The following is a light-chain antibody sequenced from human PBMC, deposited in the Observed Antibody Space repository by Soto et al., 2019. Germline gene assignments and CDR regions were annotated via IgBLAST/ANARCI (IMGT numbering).Light chain of an antibody. Sequence: EIVMTQSPAPLSVSPGERATLSCRASQSVSSNLAWYQQKPGQAPRLLIYGASTRATGIPARFSGSGSGTEFTLTISSLQSEDFAVYYCQQYNNLRGMFGQGTKVEIK. CDR2: GAS. CDR3: QQYNNLRGM. J-gene: IGKJ1*01. V-gene: IGKV3-15*01. CDR1: QSVSSN.